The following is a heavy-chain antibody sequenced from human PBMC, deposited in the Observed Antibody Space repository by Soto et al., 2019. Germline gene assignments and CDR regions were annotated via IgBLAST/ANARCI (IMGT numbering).Heavy chain of an antibody. V-gene: IGHV3-66*01. CDR2: IYSGGST. D-gene: IGHD3-10*01. Sequence: EVQLVESGGGLVQPGGSLRLSCAASGFTVSSNYMSWVRQAPGKGLEWVSVIYSGGSTYYADSVKGRFTISRDNSKNTLYLQMNSLRAEDTAVYYCARVFSRAWNWFDPWGQGTLVTVSS. CDR1: GFTVSSNY. J-gene: IGHJ5*02. CDR3: ARVFSRAWNWFDP.